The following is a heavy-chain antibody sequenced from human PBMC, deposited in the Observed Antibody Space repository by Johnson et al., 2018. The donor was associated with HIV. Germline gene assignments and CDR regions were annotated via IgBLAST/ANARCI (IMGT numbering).Heavy chain of an antibody. Sequence: QVQLVESGGGVVQPGRSLRLSCAASGFTFSSYAMHWVRQAPGKGLEWVAFLRYDGTNKNYGDSVKGRFTISRDTSKKSVFLQMNTLGPEDTSVYYWANEIRSSRSAFDLWGVVTLVTVSS. J-gene: IGHJ3*01. CDR1: GFTFSSYA. CDR3: ANEIRSSRSAFDL. V-gene: IGHV3-30*02. CDR2: LRYDGTNK. D-gene: IGHD2-2*01.